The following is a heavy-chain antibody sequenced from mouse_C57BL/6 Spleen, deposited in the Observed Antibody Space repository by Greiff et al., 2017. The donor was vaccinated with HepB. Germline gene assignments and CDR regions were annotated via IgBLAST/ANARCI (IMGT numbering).Heavy chain of an antibody. V-gene: IGHV5-6*01. CDR1: GFTFSSYG. J-gene: IGHJ4*01. CDR3: ARRHYDYAMDY. Sequence: EVQVVESGGDLVKPGGSLKLSCAASGFTFSSYGMSWVRQTPDKRLEWVATISSGGSYTYYPDSVKGRFTISRDNAKNTLYLQMSSLKSEDTAMYYCARRHYDYAMDYWGQGTSVTVSS. CDR2: ISSGGSYT. D-gene: IGHD1-1*01.